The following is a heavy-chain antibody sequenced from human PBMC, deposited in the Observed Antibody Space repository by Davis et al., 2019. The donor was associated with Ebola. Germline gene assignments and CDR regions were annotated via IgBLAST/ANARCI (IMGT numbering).Heavy chain of an antibody. CDR3: ARVMGHYYDSSGYWDAFDI. V-gene: IGHV1-46*01. J-gene: IGHJ3*02. Sequence: AASVKVSCKASGYTFTSYYMHWVRQAPGQGLEWMGIINPSGGSTSYAQKFQGRVTMTRDTSTSTVYMELSSLRSEDTATYYCARVMGHYYDSSGYWDAFDIWGQGTMVTVSS. CDR2: INPSGGST. CDR1: GYTFTSYY. D-gene: IGHD3-22*01.